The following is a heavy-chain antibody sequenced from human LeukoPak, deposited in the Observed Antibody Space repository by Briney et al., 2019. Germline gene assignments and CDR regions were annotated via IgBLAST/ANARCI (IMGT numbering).Heavy chain of an antibody. J-gene: IGHJ4*02. CDR1: GFTFRSYE. CDR2: ISGSGSTI. Sequence: GGSLRLSCAASGFTFRSYEMTWVRQAPGKGLEWVSYISGSGSTIYYTDSVKGRFTISRDNAKNSLYLQMNSLRADDTAVYYCAGTGLRATSTDYWGQGTLVTVSS. CDR3: AGTGLRATSTDY. V-gene: IGHV3-48*03. D-gene: IGHD2-15*01.